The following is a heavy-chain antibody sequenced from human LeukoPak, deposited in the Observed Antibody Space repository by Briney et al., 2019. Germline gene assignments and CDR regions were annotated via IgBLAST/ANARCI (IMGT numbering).Heavy chain of an antibody. CDR2: ISDSSSTI. J-gene: IGHJ4*02. Sequence: LPGGSLRLSCAASGFTFSSYSMNWVRQAPGKGLEWVSYISDSSSTIYYADFVKGRFTISRDNAKNSVYLQMNSLRPEDTAVYYCARGGDYWGQGTLVTVSS. CDR3: ARGGDY. V-gene: IGHV3-48*01. CDR1: GFTFSSYS. D-gene: IGHD3-16*01.